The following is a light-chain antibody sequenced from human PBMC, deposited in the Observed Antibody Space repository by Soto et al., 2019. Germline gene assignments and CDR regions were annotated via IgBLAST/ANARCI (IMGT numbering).Light chain of an antibody. CDR2: ENN. J-gene: IGLJ2*01. Sequence: QAVVTQPPSVSAAPGQKVTISCSGSSSNIGNNYVSWYQQLPGTAPKLLIYENNKRPSGIPDRFSGSKSGTSATLGVTGLQTGDEADYYCGTWDSSLSGVVFGGVTKLTVL. CDR3: GTWDSSLSGVV. CDR1: SSNIGNNY. V-gene: IGLV1-51*02.